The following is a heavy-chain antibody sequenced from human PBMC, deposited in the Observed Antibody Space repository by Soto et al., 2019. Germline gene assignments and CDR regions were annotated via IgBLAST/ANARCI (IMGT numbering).Heavy chain of an antibody. V-gene: IGHV1-18*01. D-gene: IGHD3-10*01. J-gene: IGHJ3*02. CDR1: GYTFTSYG. CDR2: ISAYNGNT. CDR3: ARGRLWFGELLQNIDAFDI. Sequence: ASAKVSCKASGYTFTSYGISWVRQAPGQGLEWMGWISAYNGNTNYAQKLQGRVTMTTDTSTSTAYMELRSLRSDDTAVYYCARGRLWFGELLQNIDAFDIWGQGTMVTVSS.